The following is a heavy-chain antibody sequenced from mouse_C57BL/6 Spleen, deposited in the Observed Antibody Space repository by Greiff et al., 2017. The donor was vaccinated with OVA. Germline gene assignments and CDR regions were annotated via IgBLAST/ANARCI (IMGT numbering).Heavy chain of an antibody. Sequence: VQLQQSGPELVKPGASVKISCKASGYSFTSYYIHWVKQRPGQGLEWIGWIYPGSGNTKYNEKFKGKATLTADTSSSTAYMQLSSLTSEDSAVYYCAREGSDYYGSSYYFDYWGQGTTLTVSS. CDR1: GYSFTSYY. D-gene: IGHD1-1*01. CDR2: IYPGSGNT. V-gene: IGHV1-66*01. J-gene: IGHJ2*01. CDR3: AREGSDYYGSSYYFDY.